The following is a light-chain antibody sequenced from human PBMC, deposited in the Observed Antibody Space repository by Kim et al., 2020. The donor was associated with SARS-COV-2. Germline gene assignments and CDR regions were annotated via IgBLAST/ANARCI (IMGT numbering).Light chain of an antibody. CDR1: QDIVNY. V-gene: IGKV1-33*01. CDR3: QQYDNLPLT. CDR2: DAS. J-gene: IGKJ4*01. Sequence: DIQMTQSPSSLTASVGDRVTITCQASQDIVNYLNWYQQRPGKAPKLLIYDASTLETGVPSRFSGGGYGTDFTLTISSLQPEDVATYYCQQYDNLPLTFGGGTKRDIK.